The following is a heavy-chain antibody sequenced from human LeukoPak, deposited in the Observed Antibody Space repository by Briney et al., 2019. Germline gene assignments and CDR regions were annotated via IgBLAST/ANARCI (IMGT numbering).Heavy chain of an antibody. CDR1: GFTVSSNY. J-gene: IGHJ3*02. Sequence: GGSLRLSCAASGFTVSSNYMSWVRQAPGKGLEWVSVIYSGGSTYYAASVKGRFTISRDNSKNTLYLQMNSLRAEDTAVYYCARGSYYYDSSGYYYREHAFDIWGQGTMVTVSS. CDR3: ARGSYYYDSSGYYYREHAFDI. V-gene: IGHV3-66*02. CDR2: IYSGGST. D-gene: IGHD3-22*01.